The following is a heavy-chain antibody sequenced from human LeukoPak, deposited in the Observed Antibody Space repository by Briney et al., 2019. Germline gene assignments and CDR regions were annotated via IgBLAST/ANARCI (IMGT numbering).Heavy chain of an antibody. CDR2: INAYNGNT. CDR1: GYTFTGYY. D-gene: IGHD1-26*01. CDR3: ARDFWVRGIVGATRALDY. Sequence: GASVKVSCKASGYTFTGYYMHWVRQAPGQGLEWMGWINAYNGNTNYAQKLQGRVTMTTDTSTSTAYMELRSLRSDDTAVYYCARDFWVRGIVGATRALDYWGQGTLVTVSS. J-gene: IGHJ4*02. V-gene: IGHV1-18*04.